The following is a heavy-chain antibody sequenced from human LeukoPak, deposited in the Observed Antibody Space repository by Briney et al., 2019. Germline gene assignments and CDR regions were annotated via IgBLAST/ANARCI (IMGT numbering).Heavy chain of an antibody. V-gene: IGHV4-59*01. CDR3: ARDRPFWGSSSWGFDP. J-gene: IGHJ5*02. CDR2: IYYSGST. CDR1: GGSISSYY. D-gene: IGHD6-13*01. Sequence: SETLSLTCTVSGGSISSYYWSWIRQPPGKGLEWIGYIYYSGSTNYNPSLKSRVTISVDTSKNQFSLKLSSVTAAGTAVYYCARDRPFWGSSSWGFDPWGQGTLVTVSS.